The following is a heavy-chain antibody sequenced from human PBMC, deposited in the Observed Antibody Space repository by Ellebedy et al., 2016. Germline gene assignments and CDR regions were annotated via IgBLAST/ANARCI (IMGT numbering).Heavy chain of an antibody. CDR2: ISAYNGNT. V-gene: IGHV1-18*01. D-gene: IGHD3-3*01. J-gene: IGHJ6*03. CDR1: GYTFTSYG. CDR3: ARDGRSGVPNDFWSGYLPIYYYYYYMDV. Sequence: ASVKVSXXASGYTFTSYGISWVRQAPGQGLEWMGWISAYNGNTNYGQKLQGRVTMTTDTSTSTAYMELRSLRSDDTAVYYCARDGRSGVPNDFWSGYLPIYYYYYYMDVWGKGTTVTVSS.